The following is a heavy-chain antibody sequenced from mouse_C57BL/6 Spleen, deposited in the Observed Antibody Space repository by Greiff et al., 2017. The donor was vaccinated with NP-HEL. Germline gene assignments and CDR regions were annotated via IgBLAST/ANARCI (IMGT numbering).Heavy chain of an antibody. Sequence: QVQLQQPGAELVMPGASVKLSCKASGYTFTSYWMHWVKQRPGQGLEWIGVIDPSDSYTNYNQKFKGKATLTVDTSSSTAYMQLSSLTSEDSAVYYCARGDGYYFDYWGQGTTLTVSS. CDR1: GYTFTSYW. CDR3: ARGDGYYFDY. CDR2: IDPSDSYT. V-gene: IGHV1-69*01. D-gene: IGHD2-3*01. J-gene: IGHJ2*01.